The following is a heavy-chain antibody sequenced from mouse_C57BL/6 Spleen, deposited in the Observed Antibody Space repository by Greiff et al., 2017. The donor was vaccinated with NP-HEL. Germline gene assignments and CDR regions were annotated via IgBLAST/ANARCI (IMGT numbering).Heavy chain of an antibody. V-gene: IGHV5-4*01. Sequence: EVQVVESGGGLVKPGGSLKLSCAASGFTFSSYAMSWVRQTPEKRLEWVATISDGGSYTYYPDNVKGRFTISRDNAKNNLYLQMSHLKSEDTAMYYCARLSAWFAYWGQGTLVTVSA. D-gene: IGHD3-1*01. J-gene: IGHJ3*01. CDR2: ISDGGSYT. CDR1: GFTFSSYA. CDR3: ARLSAWFAY.